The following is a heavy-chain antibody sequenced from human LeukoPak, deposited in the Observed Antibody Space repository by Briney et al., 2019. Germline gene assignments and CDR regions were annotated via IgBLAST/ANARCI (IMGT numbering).Heavy chain of an antibody. V-gene: IGHV4-39*07. CDR2: IYHSGST. D-gene: IGHD3-16*01. Sequence: SETLSLTCTVSGGSISSSSYYWGWIRQPLGKGLEWIGEIYHSGSTNYNPSLKSRVTISVDKSKNQFSLKLSSVTAADTAVYYCARRGGVVPRDYYFDYWGQGTLVTVSS. CDR1: GGSISSSSYY. CDR3: ARRGGVVPRDYYFDY. J-gene: IGHJ4*02.